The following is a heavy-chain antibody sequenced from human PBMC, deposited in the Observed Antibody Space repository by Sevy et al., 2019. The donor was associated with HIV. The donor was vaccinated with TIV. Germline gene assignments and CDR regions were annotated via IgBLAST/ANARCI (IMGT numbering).Heavy chain of an antibody. J-gene: IGHJ4*02. CDR2: IKGKIYDGTI. Sequence: GGSLRLSCAASGFTFSNAWMSWVRQAPGKGLEWVGRIKGKIYDGTIDYAAPVKGRFSISRDDSKNTLYLQMNSLKTEDTAVYYWSTASWSQEDYYNYWGQGTLVTVSS. D-gene: IGHD6-13*01. CDR3: STASWSQEDYYNY. CDR1: GFTFSNAW. V-gene: IGHV3-15*01.